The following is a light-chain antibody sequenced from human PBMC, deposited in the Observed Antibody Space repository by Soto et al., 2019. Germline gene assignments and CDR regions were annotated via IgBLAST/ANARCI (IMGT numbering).Light chain of an antibody. J-gene: IGLJ2*01. Sequence: QSVLTQPASVSGSPGQSITISCTGTSSDIGGYNYVSWYQQHPGKAPKLMIYEVSNRPSGVSNRFSGSKSGNTASLTISGLQAEDEADYYCSSYTSSRNVFGGGTKLTVL. V-gene: IGLV2-14*01. CDR2: EVS. CDR1: SSDIGGYNY. CDR3: SSYTSSRNV.